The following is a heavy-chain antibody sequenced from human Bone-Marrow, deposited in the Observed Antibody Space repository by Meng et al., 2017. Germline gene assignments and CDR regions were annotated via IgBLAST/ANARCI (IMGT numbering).Heavy chain of an antibody. CDR2: INHSGST. Sequence: QVCLRPWGGGLLKPSGTLPLTCAVYGGSFSGYCWSWFRQPPGKGLEWIGEINHSGSTNYNPSLKSRVTISVDTSKNQFSLKLSSVTAADTAVYYCARAPTSGQWLARKFDYWGQGTLVTVSS. V-gene: IGHV4-34*01. CDR3: ARAPTSGQWLARKFDY. D-gene: IGHD6-19*01. CDR1: GGSFSGYC. J-gene: IGHJ4*02.